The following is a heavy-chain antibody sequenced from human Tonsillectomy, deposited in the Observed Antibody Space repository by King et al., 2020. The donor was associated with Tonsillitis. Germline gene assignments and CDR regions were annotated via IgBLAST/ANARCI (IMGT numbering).Heavy chain of an antibody. D-gene: IGHD2-15*01. V-gene: IGHV3-13*01. J-gene: IGHJ6*02. Sequence: QLVQSGGGLVQPGGSLRLSCAASGFTFSSYDMHWVRQATGKGLEWVSAIGTAGDTYYPGSVKGRFTISRENAKNSLYLQMNSLGAGDTAVYYCARMVRMGYCSGGSCYSIRYGMDVWGQGTTVTVSS. CDR1: GFTFSSYD. CDR2: IGTAGDT. CDR3: ARMVRMGYCSGGSCYSIRYGMDV.